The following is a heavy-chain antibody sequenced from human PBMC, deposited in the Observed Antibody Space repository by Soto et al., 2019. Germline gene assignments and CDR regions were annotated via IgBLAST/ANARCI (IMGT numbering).Heavy chain of an antibody. J-gene: IGHJ5*02. CDR1: GFTFSSYA. CDR3: ARDRYFHDGIGFEP. V-gene: IGHV3-48*02. Sequence: GGSLRLSCAASGFTFSSYAMHWVRQAPGKGLEWVSYIGTGGGTIYYADSVKGRFTISRDNAKNSLYLQMNSLRDEDTAVYYCARDRYFHDGIGFEPWGQGTLVTV. CDR2: IGTGGGTI. D-gene: IGHD3-22*01.